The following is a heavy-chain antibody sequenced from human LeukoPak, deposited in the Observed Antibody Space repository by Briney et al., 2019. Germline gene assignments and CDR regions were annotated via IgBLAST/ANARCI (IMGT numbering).Heavy chain of an antibody. V-gene: IGHV1-69*13. CDR3: ARQLERRYYYYMDV. D-gene: IGHD1-1*01. CDR1: GYTFTSYY. Sequence: SVKVSCKASGYTFTSYYMHWVRQAPGQGLEWMGGIIPIFATTNYAQKFQGRVTITADESTSTAYMELSSLRSEDTAVYYCARQLERRYYYYMDVWGKGTTVTVSS. J-gene: IGHJ6*03. CDR2: IIPIFATT.